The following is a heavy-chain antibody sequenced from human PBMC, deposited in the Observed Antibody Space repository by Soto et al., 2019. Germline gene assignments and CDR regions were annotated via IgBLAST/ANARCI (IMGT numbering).Heavy chain of an antibody. CDR1: GFTLSDYY. Sequence: QVQLEESGGGLVKPGGSLRLSCAASGFTLSDYYMTWIRQAPGKGLEWISYISSTGGSIYYADSVKGRFTISRDNAQNSLSLQMNSLRAGDTAIYFCARDAGGDNGYDWGFDYWGQGTLVTVSS. CDR3: ARDAGGDNGYDWGFDY. D-gene: IGHD5-12*01. CDR2: ISSTGGSI. V-gene: IGHV3-11*01. J-gene: IGHJ4*02.